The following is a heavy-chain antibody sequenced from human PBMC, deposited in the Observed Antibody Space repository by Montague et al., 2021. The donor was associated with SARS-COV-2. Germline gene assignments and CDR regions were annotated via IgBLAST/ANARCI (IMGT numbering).Heavy chain of an antibody. V-gene: IGHV3-30-3*01. CDR1: GFTFSSYA. Sequence: SRSLSFAASGFTFSSYAMHWVRQAPGKGLEWVAVISYDGSNKYYADSVKGRFTISRDNSKNTLYLQMNSLRAEDTAVYYCARGPQWELRLGLDWGQGTLVTVSS. CDR2: ISYDGSNK. CDR3: ARGPQWELRLGLD. D-gene: IGHD1-26*01. J-gene: IGHJ4*02.